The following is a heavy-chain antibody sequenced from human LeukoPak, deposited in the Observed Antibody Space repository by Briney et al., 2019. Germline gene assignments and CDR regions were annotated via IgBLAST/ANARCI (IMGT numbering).Heavy chain of an antibody. J-gene: IGHJ5*02. D-gene: IGHD2-15*01. Sequence: SETLSLTCTVSGGSISSGDYYWSWIRQPPGKGLEWIGYIYYSGSTYYNPPLKSRVTISVDTSKNQFSLKLSSVTAADTAVYYCAKMHLAGFDPWGQGTLVTVSS. CDR3: AKMHLAGFDP. CDR1: GGSISSGDYY. CDR2: IYYSGST. V-gene: IGHV4-30-4*01.